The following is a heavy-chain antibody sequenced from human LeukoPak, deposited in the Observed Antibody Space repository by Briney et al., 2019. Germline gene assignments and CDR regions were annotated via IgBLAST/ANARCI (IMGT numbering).Heavy chain of an antibody. CDR1: GYTFTSYG. CDR3: ARVMYGSYGYDY. V-gene: IGHV1-8*02. Sequence: ASVKVSCKASGYTFTSYGISWVRQAPGQGLEWMGWMNPNSGNTGYAQKFQGRVTMTRNTSISTAYMELSSLRSEDTAVYYCARVMYGSYGYDYWGQGTLVTVSS. D-gene: IGHD5-18*01. CDR2: MNPNSGNT. J-gene: IGHJ4*02.